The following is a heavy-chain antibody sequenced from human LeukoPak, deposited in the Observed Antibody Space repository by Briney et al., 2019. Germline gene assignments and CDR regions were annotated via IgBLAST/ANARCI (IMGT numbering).Heavy chain of an antibody. V-gene: IGHV3-23*01. CDR2: ISGGGDST. Sequence: PGGSLRLSCAASGFTFSNYAISWVRQAPGKGLERVSDISGGGDSTYYADSVKGRFTISRDNSKNALYLQMNSLRAEDTADYYCAKEGDRGEALYYYYMDVWGNGTTVTVSS. J-gene: IGHJ6*03. CDR1: GFTFSNYA. D-gene: IGHD3-10*01. CDR3: AKEGDRGEALYYYYMDV.